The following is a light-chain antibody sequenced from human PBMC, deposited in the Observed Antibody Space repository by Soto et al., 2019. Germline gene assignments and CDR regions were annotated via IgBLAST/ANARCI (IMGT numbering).Light chain of an antibody. V-gene: IGLV2-14*01. CDR2: EVN. J-gene: IGLJ3*02. Sequence: QSALTQPASVSGSPGQSITISCTGSNSDIGSYNYVSWYQQHPGKAPKLLIYEVNDRPSGVSNRFSGSKSGNTASLTISGLQAEDEGDYYCCSFTSNNTWVFGGGTKVTVL. CDR1: NSDIGSYNY. CDR3: CSFTSNNTWV.